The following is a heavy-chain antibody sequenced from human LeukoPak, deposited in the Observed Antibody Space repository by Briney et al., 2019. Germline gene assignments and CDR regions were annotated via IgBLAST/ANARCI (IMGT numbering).Heavy chain of an antibody. D-gene: IGHD6-13*01. V-gene: IGHV4-34*01. CDR2: INHSGST. Sequence: SETLTLTCAVYGGSFSGYYWSWIRQPPGKGLEWIGEINHSGSTNYNPSLKSRVTISVDTSKNQFSLKLSSVTAADTAVYYCARGRGYSSSWYPFDYWGQGTLVTVSS. J-gene: IGHJ4*02. CDR1: GGSFSGYY. CDR3: ARGRGYSSSWYPFDY.